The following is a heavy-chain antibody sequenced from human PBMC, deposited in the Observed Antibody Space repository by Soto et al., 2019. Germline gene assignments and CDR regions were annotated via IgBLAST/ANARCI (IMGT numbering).Heavy chain of an antibody. J-gene: IGHJ4*02. CDR2: IIPIFGTA. Sequence: QVQLVQSGAEVKKTGSSVKVSCKASGGTFSSYAISWVRQAPGQGLEWMGGIIPIFGTANYAQKFQGRVTITADESTSTAYMELSILRSEDTAVYYCAREGNSGSYSLDYWGQGTLVTVSS. CDR3: AREGNSGSYSLDY. V-gene: IGHV1-69*01. D-gene: IGHD1-26*01. CDR1: GGTFSSYA.